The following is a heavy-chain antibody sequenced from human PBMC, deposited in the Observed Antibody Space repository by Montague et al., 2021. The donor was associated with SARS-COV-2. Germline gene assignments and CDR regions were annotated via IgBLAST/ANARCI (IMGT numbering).Heavy chain of an antibody. Sequence: SLRLSCAGSGFTLGSYWLSWVRQAPGKGLEWVANMKQDGSEICYMDSVKGRFTISRDNAKGSVYLQVNSLRIEDTARYYCARDGEYCSGEECYSYWYFDLWGRGTQVPV. CDR1: GFTLGSYW. V-gene: IGHV3-7*01. CDR2: MKQDGSEI. CDR3: ARDGEYCSGEECYSYWYFDL. J-gene: IGHJ2*01. D-gene: IGHD2-15*01.